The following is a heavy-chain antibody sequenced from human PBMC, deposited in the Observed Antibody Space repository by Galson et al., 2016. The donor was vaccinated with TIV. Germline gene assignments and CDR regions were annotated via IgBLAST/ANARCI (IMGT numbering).Heavy chain of an antibody. CDR3: VTNDGGSMNPPFDY. J-gene: IGHJ4*02. CDR1: GGSFNNYP. CDR2: IMSVFGGP. V-gene: IGHV1-69*05. Sequence: SVKVSCKASGGSFNNYPISWVRQAPGQGLEWMGGIMSVFGGPNTAEKFQGRLSITRDESTSTTYMELNTLTSDDTAVYFCVTNDGGSMNPPFDYWGQGTLVTVSS. D-gene: IGHD3-10*01.